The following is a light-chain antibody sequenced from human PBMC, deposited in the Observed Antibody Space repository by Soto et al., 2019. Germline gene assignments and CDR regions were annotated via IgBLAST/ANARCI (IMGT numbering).Light chain of an antibody. J-gene: IGKJ5*01. V-gene: IGKV1-33*01. CDR1: QNINNY. Sequence: DIQMTRSPSSLSASVGDRVTITCQASQNINNYLNWYQQKPGRAPKLLIYDASSLETGVPSRFSGRGSGTDFTFTISRLQPEDIATYYCQQYENLPTFGQGTRLEVK. CDR3: QQYENLPT. CDR2: DAS.